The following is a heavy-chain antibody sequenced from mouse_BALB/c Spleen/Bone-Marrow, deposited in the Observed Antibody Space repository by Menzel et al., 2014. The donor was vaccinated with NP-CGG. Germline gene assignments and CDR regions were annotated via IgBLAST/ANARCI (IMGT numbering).Heavy chain of an antibody. J-gene: IGHJ1*01. CDR1: GFDLSWYW. CDR2: INPDSSTI. Sequence: DVMLVESGGGLVQPGGSLKLSCAASGFDLSWYWMTWVRQAPGKGLEWIGEINPDSSTINYTPSLKDKFIISRDNAKNTLYLQMSKVRSEDTALYYCARPGYYGYQGVWGAGTTVTVSS. D-gene: IGHD1-2*01. CDR3: ARPGYYGYQGV. V-gene: IGHV4-1*02.